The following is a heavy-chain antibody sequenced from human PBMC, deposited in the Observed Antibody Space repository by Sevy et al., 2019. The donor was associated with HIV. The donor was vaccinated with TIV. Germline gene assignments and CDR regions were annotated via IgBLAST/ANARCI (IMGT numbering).Heavy chain of an antibody. CDR3: AKDRNGGSSLVDAFDI. CDR1: GLTFSSYA. J-gene: IGHJ3*02. Sequence: GGSLRLSCATSGLTFSSYAMSWVRQAPGKGLEWVSGISGSAGSTYYAYSVKGRFTISRDNSKNTLFLQMNSLRAEDTAVYYCAKDRNGGSSLVDAFDIWGQGTMVTVSS. D-gene: IGHD3-10*01. V-gene: IGHV3-23*01. CDR2: ISGSAGST.